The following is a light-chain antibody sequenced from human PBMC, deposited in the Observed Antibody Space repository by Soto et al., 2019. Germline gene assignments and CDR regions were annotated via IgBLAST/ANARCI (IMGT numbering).Light chain of an antibody. CDR1: QSISSW. V-gene: IGKV1-5*01. CDR2: DAS. Sequence: DIQMTRSPSTLSASVGDKVTITCRASQSISSWLAWYQQKPGKAPKLLIYDASSLESGVPSRFSGSGSGTAFTLTISSLQPDDFETYNCQQYNSYSTFGQGTKVDIK. J-gene: IGKJ1*01. CDR3: QQYNSYST.